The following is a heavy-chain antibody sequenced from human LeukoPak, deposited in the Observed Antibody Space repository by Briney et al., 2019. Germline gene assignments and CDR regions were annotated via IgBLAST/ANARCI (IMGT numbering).Heavy chain of an antibody. J-gene: IGHJ4*02. CDR2: ISAYNGNT. CDR3: AINYYGSGSYYNHLDY. V-gene: IGHV1-18*01. D-gene: IGHD3-10*01. Sequence: GALVKVSCKASGYTFTSYGISWVRQAPGQGLEWMGWISAYNGNTNYAQKLQGRVTMTTDTSTSTAYMELRSLRSDDTAVYYCAINYYGSGSYYNHLDYWGQGTLVTVSS. CDR1: GYTFTSYG.